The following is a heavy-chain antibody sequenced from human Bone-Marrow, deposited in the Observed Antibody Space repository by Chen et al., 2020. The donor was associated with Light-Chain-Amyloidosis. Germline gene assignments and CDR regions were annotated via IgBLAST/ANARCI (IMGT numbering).Heavy chain of an antibody. Sequence: EVQLVESGGGLVQPGGSLRLSCAASGFTFSNYALSWVRQAPGKGLEWVSYITPSHDIYYAESVKCRFTISRDNAKNSLFLQMNSLTAEDTATYHCATSAMDLWGHGTTVTVSS. J-gene: IGHJ6*02. CDR2: ITPSHDI. V-gene: IGHV3-48*04. CDR1: GFTFSNYA. CDR3: ATSAMDL.